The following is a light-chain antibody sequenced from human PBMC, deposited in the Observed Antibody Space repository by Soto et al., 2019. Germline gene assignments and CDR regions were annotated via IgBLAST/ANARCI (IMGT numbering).Light chain of an antibody. Sequence: QSVLTQPASVSGSPGQSITISCTGTSSDVGGYNYVSWYQQHPGKAPKLIIYYVSNRPSGVSTRFSGSKSGNTASLTISGLQAEDEADYYCASFATSSPVVFGGGTKLT. CDR1: SSDVGGYNY. J-gene: IGLJ2*01. CDR2: YVS. V-gene: IGLV2-14*01. CDR3: ASFATSSPVV.